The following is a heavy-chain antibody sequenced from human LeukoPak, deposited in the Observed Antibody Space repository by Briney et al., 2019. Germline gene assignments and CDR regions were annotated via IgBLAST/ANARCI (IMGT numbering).Heavy chain of an antibody. J-gene: IGHJ3*02. CDR1: GFTFNNYA. Sequence: GGSLRLSCTASGFTFNNYAMTWVRQAPGKGLEWVSAITGSGASTNYADSVKGRFTISRDNSKNTIYLQMNSLRAEDTAVYYCARDRYYYDSSGYYPQDAFDIWGQGTMVTVSS. CDR2: ITGSGAST. V-gene: IGHV3-23*01. D-gene: IGHD3-22*01. CDR3: ARDRYYYDSSGYYPQDAFDI.